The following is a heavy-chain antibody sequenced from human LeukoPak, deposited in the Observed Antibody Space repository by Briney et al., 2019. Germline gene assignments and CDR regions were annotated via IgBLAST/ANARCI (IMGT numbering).Heavy chain of an antibody. CDR1: GGSLSGFY. J-gene: IGHJ5*02. V-gene: IGHV4-34*01. CDR2: INQSGST. D-gene: IGHD3-22*01. Sequence: SETLSLTCAVYGGSLSGFYWSWIRQSPGKGLEWIGEINQSGSTNYNPSLKSRVTISVDTSKNQFSLKLSSVTAADTAVYYCASNPKGGSSGYYRWFDPWGQGTLVTVSS. CDR3: ASNPKGGSSGYYRWFDP.